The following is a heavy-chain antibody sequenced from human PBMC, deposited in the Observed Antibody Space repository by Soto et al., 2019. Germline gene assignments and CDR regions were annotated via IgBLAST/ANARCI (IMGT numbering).Heavy chain of an antibody. Sequence: EVQLMESGGGLVQPGGSLRLSCAASGFTFSSYWMHWVRQAPGKGLVWVSRVNSDGSTTTYADSVKGRFTISRDNAKNTLYLQMNSLRAEDTAVYYCVRGEGGWETYWGQGTLVTVSS. CDR3: VRGEGGWETY. V-gene: IGHV3-74*01. CDR1: GFTFSSYW. D-gene: IGHD6-19*01. J-gene: IGHJ4*02. CDR2: VNSDGSTT.